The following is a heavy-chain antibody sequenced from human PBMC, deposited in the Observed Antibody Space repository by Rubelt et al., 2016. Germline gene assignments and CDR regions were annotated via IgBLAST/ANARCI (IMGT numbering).Heavy chain of an antibody. J-gene: IGHJ4*02. V-gene: IGHV4-39*07. CDR2: IYYSGGT. D-gene: IGHD6-6*01. CDR1: GGSISSSSPYY. Sequence: QLQLQESGPGLVKPSETLSLTCTVSGGSISSSSPYYWGWIRQPPGKGLEWIGNIYYSGGTYYNPSLKSRVTMSGDTSKNQFSLKLSSVTAADTAVYYCARAIAARRKTTFDYWGQGTLVTVSS. CDR3: ARAIAARRKTTFDY.